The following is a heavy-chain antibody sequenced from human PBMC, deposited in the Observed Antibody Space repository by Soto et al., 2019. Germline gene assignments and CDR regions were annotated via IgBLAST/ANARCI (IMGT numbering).Heavy chain of an antibody. V-gene: IGHV3-23*01. J-gene: IGHJ6*02. CDR3: ASLGVGDWANYYYYYGMDV. CDR1: GFTFSVYA. D-gene: IGHD2-21*02. CDR2: VTANGGST. Sequence: EVQLLEPGGGFVQPGGSLRLSCAATGFTFSVYAMTWVRQAPGKGLEWVSAVTANGGSTYSADSVKGRFTISRDNSKNTLFLQMTSLRAEDTAVYYCASLGVGDWANYYYYYGMDVWGQGTTVTVSS.